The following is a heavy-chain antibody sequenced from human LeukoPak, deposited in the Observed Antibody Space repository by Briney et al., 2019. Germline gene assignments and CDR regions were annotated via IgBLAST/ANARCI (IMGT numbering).Heavy chain of an antibody. CDR2: ISFDGTNK. V-gene: IGHV3-30*03. D-gene: IGHD2/OR15-2a*01. Sequence: GGSLRLSCAASGFTFSSYGMHWVRQAPGKGLEWVAVISFDGTNKFYADSVKGRFTISRDNSKNSLYLQMKSLRAEDTAVYYCARGKTSQNIVTRKTYNWFDPWGQGTLVTVSS. J-gene: IGHJ5*02. CDR3: ARGKTSQNIVTRKTYNWFDP. CDR1: GFTFSSYG.